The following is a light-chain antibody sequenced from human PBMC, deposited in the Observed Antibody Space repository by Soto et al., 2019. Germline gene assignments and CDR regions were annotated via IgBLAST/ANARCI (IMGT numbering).Light chain of an antibody. CDR3: QQYNSHPWT. V-gene: IGKV1-5*03. CDR1: QTISSW. CDR2: KAS. J-gene: IGKJ1*01. Sequence: DIQMTQSPSTLSASVGDRVTLTCRASQTISSWLAWYQQKPGKAPKLLISKASSLESGVASRFSGSGSGTEFTLTISSLQPDDFATYYCQQYNSHPWTFGQGTKVESK.